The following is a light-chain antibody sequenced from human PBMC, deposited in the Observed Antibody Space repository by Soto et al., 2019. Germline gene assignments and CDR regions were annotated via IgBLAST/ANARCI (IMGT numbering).Light chain of an antibody. Sequence: EIVMTQSPAALSVSPGERATLSCWASQSVSTNLAWYQQKPGQAPRLLIYGASTTAAGFPARFSGSGSGTEFTLTISSLQSEDYAVYYCQQYNNWPRTFGQGTKVDIK. CDR1: QSVSTN. V-gene: IGKV3-15*01. J-gene: IGKJ1*01. CDR2: GAS. CDR3: QQYNNWPRT.